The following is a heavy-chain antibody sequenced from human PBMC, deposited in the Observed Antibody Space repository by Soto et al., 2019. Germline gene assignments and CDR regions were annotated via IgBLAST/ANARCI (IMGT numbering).Heavy chain of an antibody. CDR1: GGSISSYY. D-gene: IGHD6-6*01. J-gene: IGHJ4*02. Sequence: SETLSLTFTVSGGSISSYYCSWIRQPPGKGLGWIGYIYYSGSTNYNPSLKSRVTISVDTSKNQFSLKLSSVTAADTAVYYCASATSSIAGLIDYWGQGTLVTVSS. CDR3: ASATSSIAGLIDY. CDR2: IYYSGST. V-gene: IGHV4-59*01.